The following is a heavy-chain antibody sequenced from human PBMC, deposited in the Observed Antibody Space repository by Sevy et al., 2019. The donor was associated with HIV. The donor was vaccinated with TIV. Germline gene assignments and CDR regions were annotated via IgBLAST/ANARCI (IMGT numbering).Heavy chain of an antibody. V-gene: IGHV3-15*01. D-gene: IGHD2-8*02. CDR1: GFTFSNAW. CDR3: STDPIIVLLVTDGMDV. CDR2: IKRKTDGGTI. J-gene: IGHJ6*02. Sequence: GGSLRLSCAASGFTFSNAWMSWVRQAPGKGLEWVGSIKRKTDGGTIDYAAPVKGRFTISREDSKNTLYLQMNSLKTEDTAVYYCSTDPIIVLLVTDGMDVWGQGTTVTVSS.